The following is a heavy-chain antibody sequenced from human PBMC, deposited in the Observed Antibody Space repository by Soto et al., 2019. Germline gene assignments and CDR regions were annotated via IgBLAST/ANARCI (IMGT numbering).Heavy chain of an antibody. CDR1: GGSFCSSA. J-gene: IGHJ3*01. Sequence: SVKVSCKASGGSFCSSAISWVRQAPAQGLEWMGEIIPVFDKANYAQNFQGRLTITADEPTGTVFMQLSSLGSEDTAVYFCARLRRDWGDAFDLWGLGTLVTVSS. V-gene: IGHV1-69*13. CDR3: ARLRRDWGDAFDL. CDR2: IIPVFDKA. D-gene: IGHD3-16*01.